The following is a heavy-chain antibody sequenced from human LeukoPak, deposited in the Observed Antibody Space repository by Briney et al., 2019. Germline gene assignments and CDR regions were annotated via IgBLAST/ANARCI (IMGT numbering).Heavy chain of an antibody. J-gene: IGHJ6*02. Sequence: GGSLRLSCAASGFTFSSYSMNWVRQAPGKGLEWVSSISSSSSYIYYADSVKGRFTISRDNAKNSLYLQMNSLRAEDTAVYYCARDFRARGWLQLVYSYYYYYGMDVWGQGTTVTVSS. CDR3: ARDFRARGWLQLVYSYYYYYGMDV. D-gene: IGHD5-24*01. CDR2: ISSSSSYI. V-gene: IGHV3-21*01. CDR1: GFTFSSYS.